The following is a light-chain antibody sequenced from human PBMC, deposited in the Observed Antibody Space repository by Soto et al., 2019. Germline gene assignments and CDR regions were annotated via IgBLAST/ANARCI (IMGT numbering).Light chain of an antibody. CDR3: AAWDDSQNALV. CDR2: VNN. Sequence: QSVVTQPPSASGTPGQRVTISCSGSNSNIGSNSVNWYQQFPGTAPNLLIYVNNQRPSGVPDRFSGSRSGTSASLAISGLQSEDDAEYYCAAWDDSQNALVFGGGTKLTVL. V-gene: IGLV1-44*01. J-gene: IGLJ2*01. CDR1: NSNIGSNS.